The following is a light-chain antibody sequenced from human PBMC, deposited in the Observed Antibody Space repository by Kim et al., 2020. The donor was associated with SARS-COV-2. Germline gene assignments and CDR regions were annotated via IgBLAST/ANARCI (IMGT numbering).Light chain of an antibody. CDR3: NSRDSSGNHWV. Sequence: ALGQTVRIKSQGDSLRSYYASWYQQKPEQAPVLVIYGKNNRPSGIPDRFSGSSSGNTASLTITGAQAEDEADYYCNSRDSSGNHWVFGGGTQLTVL. J-gene: IGLJ3*02. V-gene: IGLV3-19*01. CDR1: SLRSYY. CDR2: GKN.